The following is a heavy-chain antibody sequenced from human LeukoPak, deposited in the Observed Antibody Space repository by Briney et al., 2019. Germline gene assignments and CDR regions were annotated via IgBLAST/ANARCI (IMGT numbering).Heavy chain of an antibody. CDR2: IKQDGSEK. D-gene: IGHD2-15*01. CDR1: GFTFSSFW. Sequence: PGGSLRLSCAASGFTFSSFWMTWVRQAPGKGLEWVANIKQDGSEKYYVDPVKGRFTISRDNAKNSLYLQMNSLRAEDTAVYYCARDYSCSGGSCYPGRMVYWGQGTLVTVSS. V-gene: IGHV3-7*01. J-gene: IGHJ4*02. CDR3: ARDYSCSGGSCYPGRMVY.